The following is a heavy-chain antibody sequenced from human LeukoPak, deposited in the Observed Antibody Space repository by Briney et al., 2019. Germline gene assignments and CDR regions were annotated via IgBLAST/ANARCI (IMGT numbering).Heavy chain of an antibody. J-gene: IGHJ4*02. D-gene: IGHD3-22*01. CDR1: GFTFSSYS. CDR2: ISGSGGST. Sequence: GGSLRLSCAASGFTFSSYSMNWVRQAPGKGLEWVSAISGSGGSTYYADSVKGRFTISRDNSKNTLYLQMNSLRAEDTAVYYCAKDPNPTYYYDSSGYSLGDYWGQGTLVTVSS. CDR3: AKDPNPTYYYDSSGYSLGDY. V-gene: IGHV3-23*01.